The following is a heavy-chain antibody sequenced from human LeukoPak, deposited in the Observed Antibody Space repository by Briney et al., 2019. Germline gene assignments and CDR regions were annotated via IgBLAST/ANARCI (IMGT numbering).Heavy chain of an antibody. CDR1: GYTFTSYG. CDR2: IIPIFGTA. Sequence: GASVKVSCKASGYTFTSYGISWVRQAPGQGLEWMGGIIPIFGTANYAQKFQGRVTITADESTSTAYMELSSLRSEDTAVYYCARERTEYYYDSSGYINYFDYWGQGTLVTVSS. D-gene: IGHD3-22*01. V-gene: IGHV1-69*13. CDR3: ARERTEYYYDSSGYINYFDY. J-gene: IGHJ4*02.